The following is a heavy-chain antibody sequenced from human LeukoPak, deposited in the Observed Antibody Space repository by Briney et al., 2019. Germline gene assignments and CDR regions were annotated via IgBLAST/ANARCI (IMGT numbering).Heavy chain of an antibody. J-gene: IGHJ6*03. CDR3: ARDPQIRSSWYYYYMDV. CDR1: GYILTNYY. CDR2: INPSGGSI. V-gene: IGHV1-46*01. Sequence: GASVKVSCKASGYILTNYYMHWVRQAPGQGPEWMGVINPSGGSITNTQKFQGRVTMTRDTSTSTAYMELSRLRSDDTAVYYCARDPQIRSSWYYYYMDVWGKGTTVTVSS. D-gene: IGHD6-13*01.